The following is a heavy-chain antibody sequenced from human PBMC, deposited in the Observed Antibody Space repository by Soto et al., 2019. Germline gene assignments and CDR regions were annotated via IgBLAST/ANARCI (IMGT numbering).Heavy chain of an antibody. CDR1: GFTFSSYS. D-gene: IGHD5-12*01. CDR3: ARRKVRLRSFDY. Sequence: PGGSLRLSCAASGFTFSSYSMNWVRQAPGKGLEWVSSISSSSSYIYYADSVKGRFTISRDNAKNSLYLQMNSLRAEDTAVYYCARRKVRLRSFDYWGQGTLVTVSS. J-gene: IGHJ4*02. V-gene: IGHV3-21*01. CDR2: ISSSSSYI.